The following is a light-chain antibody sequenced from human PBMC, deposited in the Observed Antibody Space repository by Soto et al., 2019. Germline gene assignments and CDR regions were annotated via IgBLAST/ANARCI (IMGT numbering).Light chain of an antibody. J-gene: IGLJ1*01. CDR1: SSVVGGYNY. CDR3: SSYTTSSTLYV. CDR2: EVS. V-gene: IGLV2-14*01. Sequence: QSVLTPPSSVSGFPGQSSSISCTGTSSVVGGYNYLSWYLQHPGKAPKLMIYEVSNRPSGVSNRFSGSKSGNTASLTISGIQAEDEADYYCSSYTTSSTLYVFGTGTKVTVL.